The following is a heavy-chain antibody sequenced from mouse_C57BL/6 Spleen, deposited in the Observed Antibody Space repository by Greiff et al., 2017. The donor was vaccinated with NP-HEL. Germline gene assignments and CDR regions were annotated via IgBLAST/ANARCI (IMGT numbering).Heavy chain of an antibody. CDR3: ARKALLYLDY. Sequence: DVKLVESGGGLVKPGGSLKLSCAASGFTFSDYGMHWVRQAPEKGLEWVAYISSGSSTIYYADTVKGRFTISRDNAKNTLFLQMTSLRSEDTAMYYCARKALLYLDYWGQGTTLTVSS. D-gene: IGHD2-1*01. CDR2: ISSGSSTI. CDR1: GFTFSDYG. V-gene: IGHV5-17*01. J-gene: IGHJ2*01.